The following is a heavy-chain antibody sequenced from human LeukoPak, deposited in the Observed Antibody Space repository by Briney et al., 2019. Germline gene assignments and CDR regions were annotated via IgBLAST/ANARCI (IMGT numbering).Heavy chain of an antibody. CDR2: INSDGSST. CDR3: ARAIAAAGADY. J-gene: IGHJ4*02. V-gene: IGHV3-74*01. Sequence: QPGGSLRLSCAAPGFTFSSYWMHWVRQAPGKGLVWVSRINSDGSSTSYADSVKGRFTISRDNAKNTLYLQMNSLRAEDTAVYYCARAIAAAGADYWGQGTLVTVSS. D-gene: IGHD6-13*01. CDR1: GFTFSSYW.